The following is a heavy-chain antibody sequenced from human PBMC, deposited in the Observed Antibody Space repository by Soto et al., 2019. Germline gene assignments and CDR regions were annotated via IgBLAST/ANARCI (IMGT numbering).Heavy chain of an antibody. Sequence: PGGSLRLSCAASGLPFSNFAMNWVRQAPGKGLEWVSAISGSGGSTYYADSVKGRFTISRDNSKNTLYLQMNSLRAEDTAVYYCAKDPVVGTRRAFDIWGQGTMVTV. V-gene: IGHV3-23*01. CDR2: ISGSGGST. J-gene: IGHJ3*02. CDR1: GLPFSNFA. D-gene: IGHD1-26*01. CDR3: AKDPVVGTRRAFDI.